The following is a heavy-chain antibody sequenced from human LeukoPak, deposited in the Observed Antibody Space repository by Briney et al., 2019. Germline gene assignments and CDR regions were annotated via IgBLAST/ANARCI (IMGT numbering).Heavy chain of an antibody. CDR1: GGSFSGYY. CDR2: INHSGST. Sequence: SETLSLTCAAYGGSFSGYYWSWIRQPPGKGLEWIGEINHSGSTNYNPSLKSRVTISVDTSKNQFSLKLSSVTAADTAVYYCARAKYYRDYWGQGTLVTVSS. J-gene: IGHJ4*02. CDR3: ARAKYYRDY. V-gene: IGHV4-34*01. D-gene: IGHD2/OR15-2a*01.